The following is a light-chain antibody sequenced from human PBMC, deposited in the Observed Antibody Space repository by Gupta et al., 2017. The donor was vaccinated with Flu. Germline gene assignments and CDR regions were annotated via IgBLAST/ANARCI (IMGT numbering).Light chain of an antibody. CDR2: DVN. J-gene: IGLJ1*01. CDR3: CAYARSDPFDV. Sequence: VGSYSLVSWYQQRAGQAPKLILYDVNKRPSGVSGRFSGSKSGDTASLTISGLQAEDEAHYYCCAYARSDPFDVFGTGTKVTVL. V-gene: IGLV2-23*02. CDR1: VGSYSL.